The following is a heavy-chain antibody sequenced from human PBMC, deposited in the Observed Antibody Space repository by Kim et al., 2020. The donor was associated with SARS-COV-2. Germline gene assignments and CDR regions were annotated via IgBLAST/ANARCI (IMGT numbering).Heavy chain of an antibody. V-gene: IGHV3-7*03. J-gene: IGHJ4*02. CDR3: ARGPIVAEPGTV. D-gene: IGHD6-13*01. Sequence: GGSLRLSCGGSGITFRTYWMGWVSQAPGKGLEWVATIKPDGTETYYVDSVKGRFTISRDNAKNSLYLQMNRLRVDDTAVYYCARGPIVAEPGTVWGQGIVVTVSS. CDR2: IKPDGTET. CDR1: GITFRTYW.